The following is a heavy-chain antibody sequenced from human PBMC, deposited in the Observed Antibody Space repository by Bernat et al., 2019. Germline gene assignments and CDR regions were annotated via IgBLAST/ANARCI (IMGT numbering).Heavy chain of an antibody. D-gene: IGHD1-7*01. J-gene: IGHJ4*02. CDR1: KYTFTSYT. CDR2: INTGNGHT. Sequence: QVQLVQSGAEVKKPGASVKLSCKASKYTFTSYTIHWVRQAPGQRLEWMGWINTGNGHTQYSQKFQGRVTITRDTSASTAYMELSSLRSEDTAVYYCAREEGVIGKWNYPFFAYWDQGALVIVSS. CDR3: AREEGVIGKWNYPFFAY. V-gene: IGHV1-3*04.